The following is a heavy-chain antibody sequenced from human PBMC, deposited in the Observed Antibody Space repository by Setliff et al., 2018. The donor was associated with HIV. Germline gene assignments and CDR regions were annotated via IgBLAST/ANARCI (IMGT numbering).Heavy chain of an antibody. CDR1: GGSISSGGYY. CDR3: AKELAASGLGYFDS. Sequence: SETLSLTCTVSGGSISSGGYYWSWIRQHPGKGLEWIGYIYYSGRTYYNPSLKSRVTISVDTSENQFSLKLSSVTAADTAVYYCAKELAASGLGYFDSWGRGILVTVSS. V-gene: IGHV4-31*03. D-gene: IGHD3-22*01. CDR2: IYYSGRT. J-gene: IGHJ4*02.